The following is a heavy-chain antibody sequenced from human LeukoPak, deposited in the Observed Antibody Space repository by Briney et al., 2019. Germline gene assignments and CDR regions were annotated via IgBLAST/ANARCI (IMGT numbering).Heavy chain of an antibody. Sequence: SETLSLTCTVSGGSISRYYWSWIRQPPGKGLEWIGYISYSGSTNYNPSLKSRVTISIVTSKNQFSLKLSSVTAADTAMYYCARHLYDSRGQTSFDYWGQGTLVTVSS. CDR1: GGSISRYY. J-gene: IGHJ4*02. V-gene: IGHV4-59*08. CDR3: ARHLYDSRGQTSFDY. CDR2: ISYSGST. D-gene: IGHD3-22*01.